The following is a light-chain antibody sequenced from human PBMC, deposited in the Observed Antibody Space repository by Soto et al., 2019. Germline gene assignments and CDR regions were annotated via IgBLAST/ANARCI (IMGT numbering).Light chain of an antibody. CDR1: QSVSSIY. CDR3: QQYGSSLWT. V-gene: IGKV3-20*01. J-gene: IGKJ1*01. Sequence: EIVLTQSPGTLSLSPGERASISCRASQSVSSIYLAWYQKKPGQAPRLLIYATSTRATGIPDRFSGSGSGTDFTLTISRLEPDDFAVYYCQQYGSSLWTFGQGTKVEIK. CDR2: ATS.